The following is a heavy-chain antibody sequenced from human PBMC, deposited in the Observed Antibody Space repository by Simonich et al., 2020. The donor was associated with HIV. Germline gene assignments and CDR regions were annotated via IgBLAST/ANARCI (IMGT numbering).Heavy chain of an antibody. V-gene: IGHV3-9*01. CDR1: GFTFDDYA. D-gene: IGHD3-10*01. CDR3: AKDKGAYYGSGSPVY. Sequence: EVQLVESGGGLVQPGRSLRLSCAASGFTFDDYAMHWVRQAPGKGLECVSGISWNSGSIGYADSVKGRVTISRDNAKNSLYLQMNSLRAEDTALYYCAKDKGAYYGSGSPVYWGQGTLVTVSS. CDR2: ISWNSGSI. J-gene: IGHJ4*02.